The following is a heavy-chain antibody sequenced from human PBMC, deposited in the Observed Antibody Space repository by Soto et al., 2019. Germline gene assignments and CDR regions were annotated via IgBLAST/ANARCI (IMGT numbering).Heavy chain of an antibody. CDR1: GFTFSSYA. J-gene: IGHJ1*01. V-gene: IGHV3-23*01. Sequence: EVQLLESGGGLVQPGGSLRLSCAASGFTFSSYAMSWVHQAPGKGLEWVSAISGSGGSTYYADSVKGRFTISRDNSKNTLYLQMNSLRAEDTAVYYCAKADYGDPKFQYFQHWGQGTLVTVSS. CDR2: ISGSGGST. CDR3: AKADYGDPKFQYFQH. D-gene: IGHD4-17*01.